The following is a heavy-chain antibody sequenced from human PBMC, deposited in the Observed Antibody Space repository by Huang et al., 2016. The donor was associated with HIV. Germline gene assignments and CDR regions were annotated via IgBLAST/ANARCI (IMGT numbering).Heavy chain of an antibody. Sequence: EVQLLESGGGLAQPGGSLRLSRAASGFSVSGYGMRWVRQAPGSGLAGGAAVGRWCVNIFYSNSVRGRVTVSRDNSKNTLYLQMTTLRVEDTAVYFCVREGNPGSSWFFGDNWFDPWGQGTLVTVSP. V-gene: IGHV3-23*01. CDR3: VREGNPGSSWFFGDNWFDP. CDR2: VGRWCVNI. J-gene: IGHJ5*02. D-gene: IGHD6-13*01. CDR1: GFSVSGYG.